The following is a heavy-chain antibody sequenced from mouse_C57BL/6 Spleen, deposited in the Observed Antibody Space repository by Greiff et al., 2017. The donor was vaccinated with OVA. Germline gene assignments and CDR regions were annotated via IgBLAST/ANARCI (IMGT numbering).Heavy chain of an antibody. Sequence: EVKLVESGGGLVQPGGSLSLSCAASGFTFTDYYMSWVRQPPGKALEWMGCIRNKANGYTTEYSASVKGRFTISRENSHSILYLQMNALMAEDSATCYCAIEDYVYDYWYFDVGGTGTTVTVSS. CDR2: IRNKANGYTT. V-gene: IGHV7-3*01. CDR3: AIEDYVYDYWYFDV. CDR1: GFTFTDYY. D-gene: IGHD2-2*01. J-gene: IGHJ1*03.